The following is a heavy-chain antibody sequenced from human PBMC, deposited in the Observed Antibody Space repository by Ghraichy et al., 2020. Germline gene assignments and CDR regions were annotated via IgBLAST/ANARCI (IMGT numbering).Heavy chain of an antibody. CDR3: AESFAVITYFAL. Sequence: SETLSLTCTVSGGSISSSNYYWGWSRHAPGKGLEWIGSMHHSGSTYYSPSLGSRVTMSADRSTNQFSLKLSSVTAADTAVYYCAESFAVITYFALWGRGTLVTVSS. D-gene: IGHD4-23*01. J-gene: IGHJ2*01. CDR1: GGSISSSNYY. CDR2: MHHSGST. V-gene: IGHV4-39*01.